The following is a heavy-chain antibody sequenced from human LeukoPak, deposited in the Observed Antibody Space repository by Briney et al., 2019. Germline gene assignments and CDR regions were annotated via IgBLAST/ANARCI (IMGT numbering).Heavy chain of an antibody. Sequence: PSETLSLTCAVSGYSINSGYYWGWIRQSPGKGLEWIGTVYHNGSTYYNPSLKSRVTISVDTSNNQFSLKLSSVTAADTAVYYRARAQFGSSQNYYYYYYYMDVWGKGTTVTVSS. J-gene: IGHJ6*03. D-gene: IGHD1-26*01. CDR2: VYHNGST. CDR3: ARAQFGSSQNYYYYYYYMDV. CDR1: GYSINSGYY. V-gene: IGHV4-38-2*01.